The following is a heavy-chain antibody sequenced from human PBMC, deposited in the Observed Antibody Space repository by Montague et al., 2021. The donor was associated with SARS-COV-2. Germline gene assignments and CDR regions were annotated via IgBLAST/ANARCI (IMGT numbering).Heavy chain of an antibody. CDR2: IYYSGST. CDR3: ARLRGAYGGTYDTFGI. D-gene: IGHD4-23*01. V-gene: IGHV4-39*01. Sequence: SETLSLTCTVSGGSISSRSYYWGWIRQPPGKGLEWIGSIYYSGSTYYNPSLKSRVTISVDTSKNQFSLTLSSVTAADTAVYYCARLRGAYGGTYDTFGIWGQGTMVTVSS. CDR1: GGSISSRSYY. J-gene: IGHJ3*02.